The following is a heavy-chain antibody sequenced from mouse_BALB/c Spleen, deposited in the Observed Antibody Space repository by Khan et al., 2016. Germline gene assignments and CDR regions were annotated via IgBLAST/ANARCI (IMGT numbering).Heavy chain of an antibody. CDR3: ARSPYDYDVGFAS. CDR2: IDPANGNT. V-gene: IGHV14-3*02. CDR1: GFNIKDTY. J-gene: IGHJ3*01. D-gene: IGHD2-4*01. Sequence: VRLQQSGAELVKPGASVKLSCTASGFNIKDTYMHWVKQRPEQGLEWIGRIDPANGNTKYDPKFQGKATITADTSSNTAYMQLSSLTSEDAAVYYCARSPYDYDVGFASGAKGLWSLSLQ.